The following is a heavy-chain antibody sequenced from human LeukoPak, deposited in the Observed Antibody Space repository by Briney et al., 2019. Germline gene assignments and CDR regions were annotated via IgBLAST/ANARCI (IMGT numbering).Heavy chain of an antibody. CDR3: ARGVGYCSSTSCYRHYYYMDV. V-gene: IGHV4-59*01. J-gene: IGHJ6*03. D-gene: IGHD2-2*03. CDR2: IYYRGST. Sequence: PSETLSLTCTVSGGSISGYYWSWIRQPPGKGLEWIGYIYYRGSTNYNPSLMSRASISVDTSKNQFSLKLSSVTAADTAVYYCARGVGYCSSTSCYRHYYYMDVWGKGTTVTVSS. CDR1: GGSISGYY.